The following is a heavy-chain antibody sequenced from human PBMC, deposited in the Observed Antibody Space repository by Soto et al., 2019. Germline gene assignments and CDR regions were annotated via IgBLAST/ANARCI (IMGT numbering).Heavy chain of an antibody. CDR1: GYTFTSYG. V-gene: IGHV1-18*04. CDR2: ISAYNGNT. D-gene: IGHD6-13*01. CDR3: AGVSGVAAAGSYYYYYGMDV. J-gene: IGHJ6*02. Sequence: ASVKVSCKASGYTFTSYGISWVRQAPGQGLEWMGWISAYNGNTNYAHKLQGRVTMTTDTSTSTAYMELRSLRSDDTAVYYCAGVSGVAAAGSYYYYYGMDVWGQGTTVTVSS.